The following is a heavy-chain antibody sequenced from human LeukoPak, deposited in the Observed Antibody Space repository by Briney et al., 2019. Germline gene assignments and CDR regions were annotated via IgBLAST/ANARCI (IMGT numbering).Heavy chain of an antibody. J-gene: IGHJ4*02. D-gene: IGHD3-3*01. V-gene: IGHV4-38-2*02. Sequence: PSETLSLTCTVSGDSISSYYWSWIRQPPGKGLEWIGSIYHSGSTYYNPSLKSRVTISVDTSKNQFSLKLSSVTAADTAVYYCAREWTRITIFGVVRNFDYWGQGTLVTVSS. CDR3: AREWTRITIFGVVRNFDY. CDR1: GDSISSYY. CDR2: IYHSGST.